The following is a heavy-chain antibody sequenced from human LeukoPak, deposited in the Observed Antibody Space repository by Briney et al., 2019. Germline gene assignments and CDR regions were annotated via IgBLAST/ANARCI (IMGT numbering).Heavy chain of an antibody. Sequence: ASVTVSCKASGYNFTGYYMHWVRQAPRQRLEWMGWINPNSGGTNYAQKFQGRVTMTRDTSISTAYMELSRLRSDDTAVYYCARVSSIPNDYWGQGTLVTVSS. CDR1: GYNFTGYY. CDR2: INPNSGGT. J-gene: IGHJ4*02. D-gene: IGHD4/OR15-4a*01. V-gene: IGHV1-2*02. CDR3: ARVSSIPNDY.